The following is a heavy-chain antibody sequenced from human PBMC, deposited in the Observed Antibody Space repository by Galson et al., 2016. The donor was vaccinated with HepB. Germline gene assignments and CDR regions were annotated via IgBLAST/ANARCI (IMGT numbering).Heavy chain of an antibody. V-gene: IGHV3-53*01. Sequence: SLRLSCAASGFTVSTNYMTWVRQAPGKGLEWLSVIYPIGETQYADSVKGRFTISREISKNMVYFPMNSLRAEDSAVYHCARGHCSDVCYINPDYWGQGNLVTVSS. D-gene: IGHD2-8*01. CDR3: ARGHCSDVCYINPDY. J-gene: IGHJ4*02. CDR2: IYPIGET. CDR1: GFTVSTNY.